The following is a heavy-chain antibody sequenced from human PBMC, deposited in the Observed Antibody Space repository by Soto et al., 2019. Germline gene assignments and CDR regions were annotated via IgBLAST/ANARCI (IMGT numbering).Heavy chain of an antibody. CDR3: ARDRYDFWSGSEHYGLDV. Sequence: PGGSLRLSCAASGFSFSRHSMNWVRQAPGKGLEWVSSISPTSEYIYHADSVKGRFTISRDNAKNSLYLQMNSLRAEDTAVYYFARDRYDFWSGSEHYGLDVWGQGTTVTVSS. V-gene: IGHV3-21*04. D-gene: IGHD3-3*01. CDR2: ISPTSEYI. J-gene: IGHJ6*02. CDR1: GFSFSRHS.